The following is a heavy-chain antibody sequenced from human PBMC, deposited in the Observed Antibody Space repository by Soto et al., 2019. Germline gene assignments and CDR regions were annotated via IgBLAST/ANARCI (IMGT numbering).Heavy chain of an antibody. CDR2: INPSGGST. D-gene: IGHD1-26*01. V-gene: IGHV1-46*01. CDR3: ARSRGTGTYPHDFQP. Sequence: ASVKVSCKASGYTFTSYYMHWVRQAPGQGLEWMGIINPSGGSTSYAQKFQGRVTMTRDTSTSTVYMELSSLRSEDTAVYYCARSRGTGTYPHDFQPWGQGTLVTVSS. J-gene: IGHJ1*01. CDR1: GYTFTSYY.